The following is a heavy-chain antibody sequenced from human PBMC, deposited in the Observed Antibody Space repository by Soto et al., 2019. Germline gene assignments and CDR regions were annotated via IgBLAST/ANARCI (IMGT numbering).Heavy chain of an antibody. V-gene: IGHV1-69*01. D-gene: IGHD6-13*01. J-gene: IGHJ6*02. Sequence: QVQLVQSGAEVKKPGSSVKVSCKASGGTFSSYAISWVRQAPGQGLEWMGGIIPIFGTANYAQKFQGRVTITADESTSTAYMELSSLRSEDTAVYYCARGWASYMIRAAAGTHQSYYYGMDVWGQGTTVTVSS. CDR3: ARGWASYMIRAAAGTHQSYYYGMDV. CDR2: IIPIFGTA. CDR1: GGTFSSYA.